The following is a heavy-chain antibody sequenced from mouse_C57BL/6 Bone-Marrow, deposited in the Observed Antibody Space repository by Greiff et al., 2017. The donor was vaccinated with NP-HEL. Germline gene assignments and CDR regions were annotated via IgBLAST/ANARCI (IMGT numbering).Heavy chain of an antibody. CDR1: GYTFTDYY. V-gene: IGHV1-75*01. J-gene: IGHJ3*01. D-gene: IGHD4-1*02. CDR3: ARGRANWAPWFAY. Sequence: QVHVKQSGPELVKPGASVKISCKASGYTFTDYYINWVKQRPGQGLEWIGWIFPGSGSTYYNEKFKGKATLTVDKSSSTAYMLLSSLTSEDSAVYFCARGRANWAPWFAYWGQGTLVTVSA. CDR2: IFPGSGST.